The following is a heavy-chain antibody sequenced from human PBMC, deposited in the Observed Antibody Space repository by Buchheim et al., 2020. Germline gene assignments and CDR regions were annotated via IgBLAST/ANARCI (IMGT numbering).Heavy chain of an antibody. J-gene: IGHJ4*02. V-gene: IGHV3-48*03. CDR3: ARDRGFVIDY. D-gene: IGHD3-10*01. CDR2: ISSSGDTI. Sequence: EVQLVESGGGLVQPGGSLRLSCAASGFMFSSYEMNWVRQAPGKGLEWVSYISSSGDTIHYADSVKGRFTISRANAKNSLDLQMNSLRVDDTAVYYCARDRGFVIDYWGQGAL. CDR1: GFMFSSYE.